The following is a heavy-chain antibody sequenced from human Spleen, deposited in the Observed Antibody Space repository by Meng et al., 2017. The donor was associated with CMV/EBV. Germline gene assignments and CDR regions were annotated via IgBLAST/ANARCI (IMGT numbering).Heavy chain of an antibody. CDR3: AREPGIEAGGHWEDY. CDR1: GYTFTGYS. D-gene: IGHD6-13*01. CDR2: INPKRGGT. Sequence: SGYTFTGYSIPWVRQAPGQGLEWMGWINPKRGGTDYAQNFQGRVTMTRDTSIRTAYMELSSLRSDDAAVYYCAREPGIEAGGHWEDYWGQGTLVTVSS. V-gene: IGHV1-2*02. J-gene: IGHJ4*02.